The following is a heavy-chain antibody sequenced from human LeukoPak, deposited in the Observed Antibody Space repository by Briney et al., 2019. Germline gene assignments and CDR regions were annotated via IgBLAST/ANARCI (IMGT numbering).Heavy chain of an antibody. CDR2: IYYSGST. CDR3: ARNYDILTGYRLGAFDI. CDR1: GGSISSGDYY. Sequence: TLSLTCTVSGGSISSGDYYWSWIRQPPGKGLEWIGYIYYSGSTYYNPSLKSRVTISVDTSKNQFSLKLSSVTAADTAVYYCARNYDILTGYRLGAFDIWGQGTMVTVSS. D-gene: IGHD3-9*01. V-gene: IGHV4-30-4*01. J-gene: IGHJ3*02.